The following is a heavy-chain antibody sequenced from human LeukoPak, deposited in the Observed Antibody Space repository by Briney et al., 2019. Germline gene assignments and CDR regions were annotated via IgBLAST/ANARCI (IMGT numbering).Heavy chain of an antibody. J-gene: IGHJ4*02. CDR1: GGSISSSSYY. CDR3: ARQNLWYNCDY. CDR2: IYYSGSP. D-gene: IGHD1-14*01. Sequence: SETLSLTCTVSGGSISSSSYYWGWIRQPPGKGLEWIGSIYYSGSPYYNPSLQSRVTISVDTSKNQFALKLSSVTAADTAVYYCARQNLWYNCDYWGQGTLVTVSS. V-gene: IGHV4-39*01.